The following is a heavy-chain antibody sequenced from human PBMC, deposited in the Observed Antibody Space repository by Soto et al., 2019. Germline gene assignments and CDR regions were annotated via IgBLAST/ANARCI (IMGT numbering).Heavy chain of an antibody. CDR1: GYTFTSYG. CDR2: ISAYNGNT. D-gene: IGHD2-2*01. J-gene: IGHJ5*02. Sequence: ASVKVSCKASGYTFTSYGISWVRQAPVQGLEWMGWISAYNGNTNYAQKLQGRVTMTTDTSTSTAYMELRSLRSDDTAVYYCARGPRYCSSTSCFNWFDPWGQGTLVTVSS. CDR3: ARGPRYCSSTSCFNWFDP. V-gene: IGHV1-18*01.